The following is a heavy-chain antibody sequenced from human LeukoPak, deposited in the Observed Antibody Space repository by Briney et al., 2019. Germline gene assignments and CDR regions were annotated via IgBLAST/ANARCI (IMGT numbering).Heavy chain of an antibody. Sequence: SETLSLTCTASGGSISSSSYYWGWIRQPPGKGLEWIGSIYYSGSTYYNPSLKSRVTISVDKSKNQFSLKLSSVTAADTAVYYCATRAGSYYAYWGLGTLVTVSS. V-gene: IGHV4-39*07. CDR1: GGSISSSSYY. J-gene: IGHJ4*02. CDR2: IYYSGST. CDR3: ATRAGSYYAY. D-gene: IGHD1-26*01.